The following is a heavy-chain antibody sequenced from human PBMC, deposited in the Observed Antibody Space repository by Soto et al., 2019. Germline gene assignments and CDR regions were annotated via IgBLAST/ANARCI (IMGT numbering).Heavy chain of an antibody. CDR2: INAYNGNT. Sequence: QVQLVQSGAEVKKPGASVKVSCKASGYTFTSYGISWVRQAPGQGLDWMGWINAYNGNTKYAQKLQGRVTLTTDTSTSIAYMELRSLISDDTAVYYCASDQAMAQSDYWGQGTLVTVSS. CDR1: GYTFTSYG. J-gene: IGHJ4*02. V-gene: IGHV1-18*01. CDR3: ASDQAMAQSDY. D-gene: IGHD5-18*01.